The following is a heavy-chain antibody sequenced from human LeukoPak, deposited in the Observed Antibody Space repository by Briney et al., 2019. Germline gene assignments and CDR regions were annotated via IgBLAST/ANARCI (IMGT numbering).Heavy chain of an antibody. CDR3: AKAPPGDYPYWYFDL. Sequence: GGSLRLPCAASGFTFSTYGMGWVRQAPGKGLEWVSSIGGSGQNTHHADSVKGRFTVSRDNSKNTLYLQMSSLRAEDTAVYYCAKAPPGDYPYWYFDLWGRGTLVTGSS. J-gene: IGHJ2*01. CDR2: IGGSGQNT. D-gene: IGHD4-17*01. CDR1: GFTFSTYG. V-gene: IGHV3-23*01.